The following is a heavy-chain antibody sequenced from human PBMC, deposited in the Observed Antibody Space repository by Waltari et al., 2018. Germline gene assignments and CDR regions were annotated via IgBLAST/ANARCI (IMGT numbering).Heavy chain of an antibody. CDR3: ARVSSYYDFWSGYYAGCFDY. D-gene: IGHD3-3*01. CDR2: MNSNSGNR. Sequence: QVQLLPSGAEVKKPGASVTVSCNASRYTFTSYDIKWVQQATAQGICWMEWMNSNSGNRGYTKKFQGRVTITRNISIGTANMELSSLRSEETAVYYCARVSSYYDFWSGYYAGCFDYWGQGTLVTVSS. V-gene: IGHV1-8*03. CDR1: RYTFTSYD. J-gene: IGHJ4*02.